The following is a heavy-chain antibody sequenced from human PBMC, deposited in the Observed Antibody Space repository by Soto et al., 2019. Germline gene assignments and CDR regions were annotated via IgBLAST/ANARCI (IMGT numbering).Heavy chain of an antibody. CDR1: GGSFSGYY. J-gene: IGHJ5*02. CDR3: ARGRITMVRGVIITTWFDP. D-gene: IGHD3-10*01. CDR2: INHSGST. V-gene: IGHV4-34*01. Sequence: SETLSLTCAVYGGSFSGYYWSWIRQPPGKGLEWIGEINHSGSTNYNPSLKSRVTISVDTSKNQFSLKLSSVTAADTAVYYCARGRITMVRGVIITTWFDPWGQGTLVTVSS.